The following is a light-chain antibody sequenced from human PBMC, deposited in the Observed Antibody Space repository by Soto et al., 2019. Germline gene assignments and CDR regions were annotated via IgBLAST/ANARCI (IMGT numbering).Light chain of an antibody. CDR3: QQRSNWLIT. CDR2: DVS. Sequence: EIVLTQSPATLSLSPGERGTLSCRASESVTDYLAWYQQKPGQAPRLLVYDVSNRATGIPARFSGGGSGTDFTLTISIVEPEDFAVYYCQQRSNWLITFGQGTRLEIK. CDR1: ESVTDY. J-gene: IGKJ5*01. V-gene: IGKV3-11*01.